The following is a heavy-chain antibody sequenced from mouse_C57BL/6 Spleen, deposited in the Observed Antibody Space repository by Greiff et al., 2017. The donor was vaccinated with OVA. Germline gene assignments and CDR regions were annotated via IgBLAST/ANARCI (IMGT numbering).Heavy chain of an antibody. CDR3: ARGEEYVVFDY. D-gene: IGHD5-1*01. CDR2: INPSSGYT. Sequence: VKLVESGAELAKPGASVKLSCKASGYTFTSYWMHWVKQRPGPGLEWIGYINPSSGYTKYNQKFKDKATLTADKSSRTADMQLSSLTYEDSAVYYCARGEEYVVFDYWGQGTTLTVSS. CDR1: GYTFTSYW. J-gene: IGHJ2*01. V-gene: IGHV1-7*01.